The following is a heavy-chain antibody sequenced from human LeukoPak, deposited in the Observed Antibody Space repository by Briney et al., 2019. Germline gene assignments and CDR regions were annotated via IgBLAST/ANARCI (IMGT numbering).Heavy chain of an antibody. D-gene: IGHD5-24*01. CDR2: IYSGGST. V-gene: IGHV3-53*01. CDR1: GFTVSTNY. CDR3: ARKASRDGYNDAFDI. Sequence: GGSLRLTCAASGFTVSTNYMSWVRQAPGMGLEWVSVIYSGGSTKYADSVKGRFTISRDNSKNTLYLQMNSLRAEDTAVYYCARKASRDGYNDAFDIWGQGTMVTVSS. J-gene: IGHJ3*02.